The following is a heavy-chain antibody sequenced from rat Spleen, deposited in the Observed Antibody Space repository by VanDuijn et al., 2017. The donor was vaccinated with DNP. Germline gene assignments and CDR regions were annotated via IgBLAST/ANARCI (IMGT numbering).Heavy chain of an antibody. Sequence: EMQLVESGGGSVQPGRSMILSCVVSRITFSDHNMAWVRQAPKKGLEWVASIHTGGSTTYYRDSVKGRFTISRDNAKNTQYLQMDSLRSDDTATYYCARLSDYWGQGVMVTVSS. J-gene: IGHJ2*01. V-gene: IGHV5-25*01. CDR2: IHTGGSTT. CDR1: RITFSDHN. CDR3: ARLSDY.